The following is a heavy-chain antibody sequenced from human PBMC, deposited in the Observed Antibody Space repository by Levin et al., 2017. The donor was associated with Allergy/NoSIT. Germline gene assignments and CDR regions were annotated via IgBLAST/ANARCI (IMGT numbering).Heavy chain of an antibody. V-gene: IGHV3-30-3*01. Sequence: GGSLRLSCAASGFTFSSYAMHWVRQAPGKGLEWVAVISYDGSNKYYADSVKGRFTISRDNSKNTLYLQMNSLRAEDTAVYYCAREAITMVRGVIKRAYNWFDPWGQGTLVTVSS. CDR1: GFTFSSYA. J-gene: IGHJ5*02. D-gene: IGHD3-10*01. CDR3: AREAITMVRGVIKRAYNWFDP. CDR2: ISYDGSNK.